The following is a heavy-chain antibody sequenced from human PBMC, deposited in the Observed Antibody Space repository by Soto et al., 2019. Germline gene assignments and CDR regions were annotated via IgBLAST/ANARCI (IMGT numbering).Heavy chain of an antibody. J-gene: IGHJ5*02. CDR3: ARDSGSGSNCYNWFAP. CDR2: IYYSGIT. D-gene: IGHD3-10*01. Sequence: QVQLQESGPGLVKPSETLSLTCTVSGGSISSYYWNWIRQPPGKGLEWMGYIYYSGITNYNPSLMSRVSVSVDTSKNQFSLKLYSVTAAETAMYYCARDSGSGSNCYNWFAPWGQGTLVAVST. V-gene: IGHV4-59*01. CDR1: GGSISSYY.